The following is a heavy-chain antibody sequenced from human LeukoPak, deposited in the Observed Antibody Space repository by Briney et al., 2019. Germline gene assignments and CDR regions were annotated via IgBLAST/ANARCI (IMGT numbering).Heavy chain of an antibody. V-gene: IGHV3-15*01. CDR2: IKSKTDGGTT. D-gene: IGHD6-13*01. Sequence: GGSLRPSCAASGFTFSNAWMSWVRQAPGKGLEWVGRIKSKTDGGTTDYAAPVKGRFTISRDDSKNTLYLQTNSLKTEDTAVYYCTTDQVGSSWPYYFDYWGQGTLVTVSS. J-gene: IGHJ4*02. CDR3: TTDQVGSSWPYYFDY. CDR1: GFTFSNAW.